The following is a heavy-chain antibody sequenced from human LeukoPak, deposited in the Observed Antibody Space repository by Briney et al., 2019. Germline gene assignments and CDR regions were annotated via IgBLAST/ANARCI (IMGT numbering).Heavy chain of an antibody. V-gene: IGHV3-23*01. D-gene: IGHD3-10*01. CDR1: GFTISIYA. CDR3: AKTQIGGAVNDAFDI. CDR2: IIGSGAST. J-gene: IGHJ3*02. Sequence: GRCLRLSCAASGFTISIYAMSCVRQPPGKGLEWVSAIIGSGASTYYADSVKGRFTISRDNSKNTLYLQMNSLSAEDTAVYYCAKTQIGGAVNDAFDIWGQGTMVTVSS.